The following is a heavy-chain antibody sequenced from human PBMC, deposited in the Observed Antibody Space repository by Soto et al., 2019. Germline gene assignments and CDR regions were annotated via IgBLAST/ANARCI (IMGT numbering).Heavy chain of an antibody. CDR3: ARTCRSGGSCYLEY. J-gene: IGHJ4*02. Sequence: GASVKVSCKASGYSFSSFGISWVRQAPGQGLEWVGWVSVPSGDTSSAQNFQGRVTVTTDTPTSTAYMEVGSLRSDDTAVYYCARTCRSGGSCYLEYWGEGTLVTVSS. V-gene: IGHV1-18*01. CDR2: VSVPSGDT. CDR1: GYSFSSFG. D-gene: IGHD2-15*01.